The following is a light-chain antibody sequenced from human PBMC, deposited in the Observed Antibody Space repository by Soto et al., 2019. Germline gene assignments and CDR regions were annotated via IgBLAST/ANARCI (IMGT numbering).Light chain of an antibody. Sequence: QSVLTQPHSVSGAPGQRVTISCTGSSSNIGAGYDVHWYQQLPGTAPKLLIYGNSNRPSGVPDRFSGSKSGTSASLAITGLQAEDDADYYCQSYDSSLSASVFGGGTKVTLL. V-gene: IGLV1-40*01. CDR2: GNS. J-gene: IGLJ3*02. CDR3: QSYDSSLSASV. CDR1: SSNIGAGYD.